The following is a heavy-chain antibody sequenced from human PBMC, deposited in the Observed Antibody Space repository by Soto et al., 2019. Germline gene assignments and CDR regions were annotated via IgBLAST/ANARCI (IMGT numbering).Heavy chain of an antibody. J-gene: IGHJ5*02. D-gene: IGHD3-22*01. Sequence: PGESLKISCKGSGYSFTSYWIGWVRQMPGKGLEWMGIIYPGDSDTRYSPSFQGQVTISADKSISTAYLQWSSLKASDTAMYYCARRDHSSGYYQNWFDPWGQGTLVTVSS. CDR1: GYSFTSYW. V-gene: IGHV5-51*01. CDR3: ARRDHSSGYYQNWFDP. CDR2: IYPGDSDT.